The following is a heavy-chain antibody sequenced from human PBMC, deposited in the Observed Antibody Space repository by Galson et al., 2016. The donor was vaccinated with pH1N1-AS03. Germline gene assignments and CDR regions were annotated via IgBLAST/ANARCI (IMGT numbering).Heavy chain of an antibody. CDR1: GFAVRANA. J-gene: IGHJ4*02. Sequence: SLRLSCAASGFAVRANAMSWVRQAPGKGLEWVSAIDGGRENTHHADSVKGRFTISRDNSKNTLYLQMNSLRPEDTAVYYCAKDVLSWASDHWGQGALVTVSS. V-gene: IGHV3-23*01. D-gene: IGHD1-26*01. CDR2: IDGGRENT. CDR3: AKDVLSWASDH.